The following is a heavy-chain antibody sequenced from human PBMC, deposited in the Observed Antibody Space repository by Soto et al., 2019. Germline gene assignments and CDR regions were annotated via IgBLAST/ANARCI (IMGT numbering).Heavy chain of an antibody. V-gene: IGHV3-23*01. Sequence: PAGSLTLSCSSSGFSFSSYFMHWVRQTPGKGLEWVSGLSDSGGSIYYADSVKGRFTISRDKSMNTLYLQMNTLRAEDTAIYYCAKVSSSWYAGFFDLWGQGTLVTVSS. J-gene: IGHJ4*02. CDR3: AKVSSSWYAGFFDL. CDR2: LSDSGGSI. D-gene: IGHD6-13*01. CDR1: GFSFSSYF.